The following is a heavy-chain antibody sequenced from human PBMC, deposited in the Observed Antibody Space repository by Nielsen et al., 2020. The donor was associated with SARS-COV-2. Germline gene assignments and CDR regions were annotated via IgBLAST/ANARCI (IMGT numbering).Heavy chain of an antibody. V-gene: IGHV1-8*01. D-gene: IGHD5-24*01. CDR1: GYTFTSYD. CDR3: AREDVGRDGTSWLDH. J-gene: IGHJ5*02. Sequence: ASVKVSCKASGYTFTSYDINWVRQAPGQGLEWMGWMSPNSGNIGYAQKFQGRLTVTRNISTSTVYMELSSLRSDDTAVYFCAREDVGRDGTSWLDHWGQGALVTVS. CDR2: MSPNSGNI.